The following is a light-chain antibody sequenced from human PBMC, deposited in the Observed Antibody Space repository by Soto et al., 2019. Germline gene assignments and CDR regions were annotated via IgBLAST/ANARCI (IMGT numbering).Light chain of an antibody. Sequence: HSVLTQPASVSGSPGQSITISCTGTSRDVGGYNYVSWYQQHPGKAPKLMIYDVSNRPSGVSNRFSGSKSGNTASLSISGLQAEDEADYYCSSYTSSSIVVFGGGTKLTVL. CDR1: SRDVGGYNY. J-gene: IGLJ2*01. CDR3: SSYTSSSIVV. CDR2: DVS. V-gene: IGLV2-14*01.